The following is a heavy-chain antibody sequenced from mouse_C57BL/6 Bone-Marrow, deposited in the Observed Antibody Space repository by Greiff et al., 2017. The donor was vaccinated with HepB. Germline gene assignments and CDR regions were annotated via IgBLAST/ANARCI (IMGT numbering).Heavy chain of an antibody. V-gene: IGHV1-64*01. Sequence: QVQLQQPGAELVKPGASVKLSCKASGYTFTSYWMHWVKQRPGQGLEWSGMFHPNSGSTNYNEKFKSKATLTVDKSSSTAYMQRSSLTAEDAAVYYCARSTREGFAYWGQGTLVTVSA. D-gene: IGHD1-1*01. CDR3: ARSTREGFAY. CDR2: FHPNSGST. CDR1: GYTFTSYW. J-gene: IGHJ3*01.